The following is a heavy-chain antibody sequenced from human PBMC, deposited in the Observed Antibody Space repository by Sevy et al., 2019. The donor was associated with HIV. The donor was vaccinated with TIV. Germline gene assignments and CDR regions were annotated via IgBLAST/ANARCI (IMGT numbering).Heavy chain of an antibody. CDR3: ARTSSYGSEKYFDY. CDR1: GYTFTIYG. V-gene: IGHV1-18*01. Sequence: ASVKVSCKASGYTFTIYGISWVRQAPEQGLEWVGWISAYSGNTNYAQNLQGRVTMTTDTSTTTAYMELRSLRFDDTAVYYCARTSSYGSEKYFDYWGQGTLVTVSS. J-gene: IGHJ4*02. CDR2: ISAYSGNT. D-gene: IGHD3-10*01.